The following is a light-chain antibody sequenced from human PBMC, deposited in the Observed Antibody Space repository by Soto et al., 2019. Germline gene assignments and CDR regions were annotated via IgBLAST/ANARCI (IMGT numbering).Light chain of an antibody. CDR1: QSVTSSF. V-gene: IGKV3-20*01. J-gene: IGKJ5*01. CDR3: QQYAKLPIT. CDR2: GAS. Sequence: EVVLTQSRGSLSLSRGERATLSCRASQSVTSSFLAWYQQKPGQAPRLVIYGASIRPAGIPDRFSGSGSGTDFTLTINRLEPEDFAVYYCQQYAKLPITFGLGTRLEIK.